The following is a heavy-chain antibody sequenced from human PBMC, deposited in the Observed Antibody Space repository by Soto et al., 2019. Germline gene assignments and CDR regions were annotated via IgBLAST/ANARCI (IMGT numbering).Heavy chain of an antibody. D-gene: IGHD3-10*01. Sequence: SETLSLTCTVSGGSISSYYWSWIRQPPGKGLEWIGYIYYSGSTNYNPSLKSRVTISVDTSKNQFSLKLSSVTAADTAVYYCARGYTSLWSPGGFGELLYYYYYMDVWGKGTTVTVSS. J-gene: IGHJ6*03. V-gene: IGHV4-59*01. CDR2: IYYSGST. CDR3: ARGYTSLWSPGGFGELLYYYYYMDV. CDR1: GGSISSYY.